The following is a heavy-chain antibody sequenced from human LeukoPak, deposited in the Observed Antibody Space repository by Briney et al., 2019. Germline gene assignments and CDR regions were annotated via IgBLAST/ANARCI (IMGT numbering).Heavy chain of an antibody. V-gene: IGHV4-4*08. CDR1: GGSISSYY. Sequence: SETLSLTCTVSGGSISSYYWSWLRQPPGKGLECIGYISSSGNTNYNPSLESRVTISKDMSKNQFSLKLSSVTAADTALYFCARLIYNTYTNNWRFDYWGQGTLVTISS. J-gene: IGHJ4*02. CDR3: ARLIYNTYTNNWRFDY. CDR2: ISSSGNT. D-gene: IGHD1-1*01.